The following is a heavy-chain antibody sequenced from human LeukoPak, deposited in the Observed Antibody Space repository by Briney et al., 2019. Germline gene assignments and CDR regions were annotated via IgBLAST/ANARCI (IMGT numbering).Heavy chain of an antibody. CDR2: IRYDGSNK. Sequence: GSLKLSCAASGFTFSSYGMHWVRQAPGKGLEWVAFIRYDGSNKYYADSVKGRFTISRDNSKNTLYLQMNSLRPEDTAVYYCARGRRTLIVGATRNAFDVWGQGTIVTVSS. CDR1: GFTFSSYG. CDR3: ARGRRTLIVGATRNAFDV. J-gene: IGHJ3*01. V-gene: IGHV3-30*02. D-gene: IGHD1-26*01.